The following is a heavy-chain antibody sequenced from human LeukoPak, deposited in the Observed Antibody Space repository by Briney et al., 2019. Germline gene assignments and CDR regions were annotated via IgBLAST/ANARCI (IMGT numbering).Heavy chain of an antibody. J-gene: IGHJ3*02. V-gene: IGHV3-74*01. D-gene: IGHD2-2*01. Sequence: GRSLRLSCVASGFIFSSYCMNWVRQAPGKGLVWVSRINSDGSSTSYADSVKGRFTISRDNARNTLFLQMNSLRAEDTAVYYCARGPGAFDIWGQGTMVTVSS. CDR2: INSDGSST. CDR3: ARGPGAFDI. CDR1: GFIFSSYC.